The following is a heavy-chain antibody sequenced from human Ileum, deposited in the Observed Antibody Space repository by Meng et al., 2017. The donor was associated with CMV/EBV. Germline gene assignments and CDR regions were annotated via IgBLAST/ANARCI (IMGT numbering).Heavy chain of an antibody. CDR3: VRVRFSGYGALDY. V-gene: IGHV4-4*02. Sequence: AVSGGYVSSSNWWSWVRQPPGKGLGGIGEIYHDGETHYNPSLESRVTISVDKSKKQFSLKLSSVNAADTAVYYCVRVRFSGYGALDYWGQGTLVTVSS. CDR1: GGYVSSSNW. J-gene: IGHJ4*02. CDR2: IYHDGET. D-gene: IGHD3-22*01.